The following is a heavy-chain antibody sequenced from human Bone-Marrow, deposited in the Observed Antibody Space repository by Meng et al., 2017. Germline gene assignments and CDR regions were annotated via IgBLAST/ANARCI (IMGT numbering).Heavy chain of an antibody. CDR1: GFTFINNA. D-gene: IGHD2-2*01. CDR3: ARGQDCSSTSCHYYYYGMDV. V-gene: IGHV3-23*01. Sequence: GESLKISCAASGFTFINNAMNWVRQAPGRGLEWVSSITGSGSSTYYADSVKGRFTISRDNSKSTLYLEMNSLRVEDTAVYYCARGQDCSSTSCHYYYYGMDVWGQGTTVTVSS. J-gene: IGHJ6*02. CDR2: ITGSGSST.